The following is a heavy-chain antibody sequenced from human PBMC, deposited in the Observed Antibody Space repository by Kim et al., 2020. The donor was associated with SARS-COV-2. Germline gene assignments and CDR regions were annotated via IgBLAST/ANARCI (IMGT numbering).Heavy chain of an antibody. J-gene: IGHJ3*02. CDR2: IGTGGDT. D-gene: IGHD1-1*01. V-gene: IGHV3-13*04. CDR1: GFTFSAYD. Sequence: GGSLRLSCEASGFTFSAYDMHWVRQPIGKGLEWVSGIGTGGDTYFAASMEGRFTISRDDAKNSLYLQMNSLKAGDSAVYYCAKAPRTDGFRDAFDIWGQGTMVTVSA. CDR3: AKAPRTDGFRDAFDI.